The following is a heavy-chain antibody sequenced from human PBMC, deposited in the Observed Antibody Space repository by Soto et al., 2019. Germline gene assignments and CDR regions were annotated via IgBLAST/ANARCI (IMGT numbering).Heavy chain of an antibody. CDR3: ARHKGGYYSGVDV. CDR1: GGSISSNSYY. V-gene: IGHV4-39*01. J-gene: IGHJ6*02. CDR2: IYYSGTT. D-gene: IGHD3-16*01. Sequence: QLQLQESGPGLVKPSETLSLTCTVSGGSISSNSYYWAWIRQPPGKGLEWIGNIYYSGTTYYNPSLKRRATLSGNTSKNQFSLKLSSVTAADTAVYYCARHKGGYYSGVDVWGQGTTVTVSS.